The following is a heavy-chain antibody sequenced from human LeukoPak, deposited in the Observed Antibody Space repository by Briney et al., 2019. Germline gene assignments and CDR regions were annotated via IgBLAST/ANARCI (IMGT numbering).Heavy chain of an antibody. V-gene: IGHV3-7*01. CDR3: ARALVATISSTWTTVTTRGFDY. J-gene: IGHJ4*02. D-gene: IGHD4-17*01. Sequence: GGSLGLSCAASGFTFSSYWMSWVRQAPGKGLEWVANIKQDGSEKYYVDSVKGRFTISRDNAKNSLYLQMNSLRAEDTAVFYCARALVATISSTWTTVTTRGFDYWGQGTLVTVSS. CDR2: IKQDGSEK. CDR1: GFTFSSYW.